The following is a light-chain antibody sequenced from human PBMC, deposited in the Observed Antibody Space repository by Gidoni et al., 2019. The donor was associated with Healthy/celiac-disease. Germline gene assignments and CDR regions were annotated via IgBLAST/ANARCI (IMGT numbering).Light chain of an antibody. J-gene: IGKJ5*01. Sequence: DIKMTQSPCSLSASVGDRATITCQASQDISNYLNWYEQKPGKAPKLLIYDASNLETGVPSRFSGSGSGTDFTFTISSLQPEDIATYYCQQYDNLPITFGQGTRLEIK. CDR1: QDISNY. V-gene: IGKV1-33*01. CDR2: DAS. CDR3: QQYDNLPIT.